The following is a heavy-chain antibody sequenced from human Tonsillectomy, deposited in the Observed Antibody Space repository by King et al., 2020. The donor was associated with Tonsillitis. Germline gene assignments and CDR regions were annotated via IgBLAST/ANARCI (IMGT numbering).Heavy chain of an antibody. CDR3: AKDSGITMVVALGDY. CDR1: GFTFSSYA. J-gene: IGHJ4*02. V-gene: IGHV3-23*04. D-gene: IGHD3-10*01. Sequence: VQLVESGGGLVQPGGSLRLSCAASGFTFSSYAMSWVRQAPGKGLEWVSAISGSGGSTFYADSVKGRFTISRANSKNTLYLQMNSLRAEDTAVYYCAKDSGITMVVALGDYWGQGTLVTVSS. CDR2: ISGSGGST.